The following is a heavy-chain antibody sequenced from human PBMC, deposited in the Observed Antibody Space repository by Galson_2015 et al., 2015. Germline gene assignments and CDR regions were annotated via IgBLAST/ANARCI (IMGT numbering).Heavy chain of an antibody. D-gene: IGHD5-18*01. CDR1: GYTFTSYA. CDR3: ARIGYSYGRYGMDV. V-gene: IGHV1-3*01. CDR2: INAGNGNT. J-gene: IGHJ6*02. Sequence: SVKVSCKASGYTFTSYAMHWVRQAPGQRLEWMGWINAGNGNTKYSQKLQGRVTITRDTSASTAYMELSSLRSEDTAVYYCARIGYSYGRYGMDVWGQGTTVTVSS.